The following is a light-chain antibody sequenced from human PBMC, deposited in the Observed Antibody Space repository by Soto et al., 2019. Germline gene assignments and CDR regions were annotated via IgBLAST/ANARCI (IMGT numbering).Light chain of an antibody. CDR3: QQFNNYS. J-gene: IGKJ3*01. V-gene: IGKV1D-13*01. Sequence: AIQLTQSPSSLSASVGDRVTITCRASQGISSALAWYQQKPGKAPKSLIYDAPSLESGVPSRFSGSGSGTDFTLTISSLQPEDFATYYCQQFNNYSFGPGTKVDIK. CDR2: DAP. CDR1: QGISSA.